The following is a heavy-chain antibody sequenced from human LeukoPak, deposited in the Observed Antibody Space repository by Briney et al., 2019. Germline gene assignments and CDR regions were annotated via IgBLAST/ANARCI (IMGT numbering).Heavy chain of an antibody. D-gene: IGHD3-22*01. CDR1: GYTFTGYY. Sequence: ASVKVSCKASGYTFTGYYMHWVRQAPGQGLEWMGWINPASGATYYAQKFQDRVTMTRDTSITTGYMELSRLIFDDTAMYYCASYFDSSGYHPSRFDYWGQGTLVTVSS. J-gene: IGHJ4*02. V-gene: IGHV1-2*02. CDR2: INPASGAT. CDR3: ASYFDSSGYHPSRFDY.